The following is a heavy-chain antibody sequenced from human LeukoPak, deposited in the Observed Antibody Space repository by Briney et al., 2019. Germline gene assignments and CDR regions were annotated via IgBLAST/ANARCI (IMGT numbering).Heavy chain of an antibody. D-gene: IGHD2-21*02. CDR2: IYYSGST. Sequence: PSETLSLTCTVSGGSIRSSSFYRGWFRQPPGKGLEWIATIYYSGSTYYNPSLRSRVTISVDTSKNQFSLNLSSVTAADTAVYYCARHFCGGDCYSFYYYYYGMDVWGQGTTVTVSS. V-gene: IGHV4-39*01. CDR3: ARHFCGGDCYSFYYYYYGMDV. CDR1: GGSIRSSSFY. J-gene: IGHJ6*02.